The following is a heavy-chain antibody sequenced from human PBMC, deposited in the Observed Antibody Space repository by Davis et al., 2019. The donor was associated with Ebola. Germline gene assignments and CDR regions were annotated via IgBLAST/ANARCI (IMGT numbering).Heavy chain of an antibody. CDR2: TSYDESNI. CDR3: ARDHDFGSGMGYHDC. D-gene: IGHD3-10*01. CDR1: GFTFSIYA. V-gene: IGHV3-30*04. Sequence: GESLKISCAASGFTFSIYAMHWVRQAPGKGLEWVAVTSYDESNIHYADSVKGRFTISRDNSRNTLFLQMNSLRAEDTAVYSCARDHDFGSGMGYHDCWGQGTLVTVSS. J-gene: IGHJ4*02.